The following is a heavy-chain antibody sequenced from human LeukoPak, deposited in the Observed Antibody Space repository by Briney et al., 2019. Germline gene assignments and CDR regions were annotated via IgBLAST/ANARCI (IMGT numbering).Heavy chain of an antibody. D-gene: IGHD2-2*01. V-gene: IGHV1-8*01. J-gene: IGHJ4*02. CDR2: MNPNSGNT. CDR3: ARDCSSTSCSDY. Sequence: VASVKVSCKASGYTFTSYDINWVRQATGQGLEWMGWMNPNSGNTGYAQKFQGRVTMTRNTSISTAYMELSSLRSDDTAVYYCARDCSSTSCSDYWGQGTLVTVSS. CDR1: GYTFTSYD.